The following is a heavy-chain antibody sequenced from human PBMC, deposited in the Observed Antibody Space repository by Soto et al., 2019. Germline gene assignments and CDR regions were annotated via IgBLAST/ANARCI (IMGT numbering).Heavy chain of an antibody. D-gene: IGHD2-15*01. CDR1: GDSITTSY. CDR2: FYYSGVT. J-gene: IGHJ4*02. Sequence: QVQLQESGPGLVKPSETLSLTCTVSGDSITTSYWSWIRQSPEKGLEWIGYFYYSGVTKYNPSLRSRVAMSVDTSKTRCSLRLSSVTAADTAVYYCVKHGYAYGPPDYWGQGTLVTVSS. CDR3: VKHGYAYGPPDY. V-gene: IGHV4-59*08.